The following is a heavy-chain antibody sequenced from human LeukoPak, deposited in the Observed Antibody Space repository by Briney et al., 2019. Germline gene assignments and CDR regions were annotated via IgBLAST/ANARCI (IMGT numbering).Heavy chain of an antibody. CDR1: GYSFTSYW. Sequence: AGESLKISCKGSGYSFTSYWIIWVRQMPGRGLEWMGRIDPSDSYTNYRPSFQGQVTMSADKSINTAYLQWSSLKASDTAMYYCARRQGCSSTSCPPDYWGQGTLVTVSS. V-gene: IGHV5-10-1*04. D-gene: IGHD2-2*01. CDR3: ARRQGCSSTSCPPDY. J-gene: IGHJ4*02. CDR2: IDPSDSYT.